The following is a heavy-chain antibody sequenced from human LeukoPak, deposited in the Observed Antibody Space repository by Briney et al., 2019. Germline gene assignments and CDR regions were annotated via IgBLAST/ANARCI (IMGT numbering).Heavy chain of an antibody. CDR3: ARWFTSGRGFFDY. V-gene: IGHV3-23*01. J-gene: IGHJ4*02. CDR1: GFTFRNYA. D-gene: IGHD6-19*01. Sequence: GGSLRLSCVASGFTFRNYAMSWVRQAPGKGLAWVSIISGSGGTAYYADSVKDRFTISRDNSKNTLYLQMNSLRDEDTAVYYCARWFTSGRGFFDYWGQGILVTVSS. CDR2: ISGSGGTA.